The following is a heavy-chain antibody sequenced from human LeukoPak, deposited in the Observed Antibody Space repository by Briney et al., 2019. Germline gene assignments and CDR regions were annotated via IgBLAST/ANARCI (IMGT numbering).Heavy chain of an antibody. CDR2: ISSSSTI. Sequence: QSGGSLRLSCAASGFTFSSYSMNWVRQAPGKGLEWVSYISSSSTIYYADSVKGRFTISRDNAKNSLYLQMNSLRAGDTAVYYCAKGGDSSSWYPGDYYMDVWGKGTTVTVSS. D-gene: IGHD6-13*01. V-gene: IGHV3-48*01. J-gene: IGHJ6*03. CDR3: AKGGDSSSWYPGDYYMDV. CDR1: GFTFSSYS.